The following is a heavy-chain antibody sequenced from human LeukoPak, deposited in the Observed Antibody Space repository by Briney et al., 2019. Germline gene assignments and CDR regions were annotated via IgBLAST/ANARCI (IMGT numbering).Heavy chain of an antibody. D-gene: IGHD6-13*01. V-gene: IGHV1-18*01. CDR2: ISAYNANT. CDR1: GYTFTSYG. CDR3: ATEGKDSSSWYCDY. J-gene: IGHJ4*02. Sequence: ASVKVSCKASGYTFTSYGISWVRQAPGQGLEWMGWISAYNANTNYAQKLQGRVTMTEDTSTDTAYMELSSLRSEDTAVYYCATEGKDSSSWYCDYWGQGTLVTVSS.